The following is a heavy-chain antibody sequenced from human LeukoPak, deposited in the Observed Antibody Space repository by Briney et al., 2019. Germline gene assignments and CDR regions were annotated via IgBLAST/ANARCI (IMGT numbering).Heavy chain of an antibody. Sequence: GGSLRLSCAASGFTFSSYAMSWVRQAPGKGLEWVSAISGSGGSTYYADSVKGRFTISRDNSKNTLYLQMNSLRAEDTAVYHCAKDQILTGYLGWFDPWGQGTLVTVSS. CDR2: ISGSGGST. D-gene: IGHD3-9*01. J-gene: IGHJ5*02. CDR1: GFTFSSYA. V-gene: IGHV3-23*01. CDR3: AKDQILTGYLGWFDP.